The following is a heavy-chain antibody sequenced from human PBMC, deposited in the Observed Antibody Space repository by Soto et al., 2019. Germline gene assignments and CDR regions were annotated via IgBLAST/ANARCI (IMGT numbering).Heavy chain of an antibody. Sequence: ASVKVSCKASGYTFTGYYVHWVRQAPGQGLEWMGWINPNSGGTNYAQKFQGWVTMTRDTSISTAYMELSRLRSDDTAVYYCARGYYYDSSGYYGDHYYYYGMDVWGQGTTVTVSS. J-gene: IGHJ6*02. CDR1: GYTFTGYY. V-gene: IGHV1-2*04. D-gene: IGHD3-22*01. CDR2: INPNSGGT. CDR3: ARGYYYDSSGYYGDHYYYYGMDV.